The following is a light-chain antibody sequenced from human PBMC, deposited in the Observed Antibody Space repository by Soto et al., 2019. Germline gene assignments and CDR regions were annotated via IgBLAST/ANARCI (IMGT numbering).Light chain of an antibody. V-gene: IGKV3-20*01. CDR1: ESISSSY. Sequence: ETGLTQSPGTLSLSPGERATLYCRASESISSSYLAWYQQKPGQAPRLLIYGASSGATGIPDRFSGSGSGTDFTLTIGSLQSEDFAVYYCQQYNNWPPITFGQGTRLEIK. J-gene: IGKJ5*01. CDR3: QQYNNWPPIT. CDR2: GAS.